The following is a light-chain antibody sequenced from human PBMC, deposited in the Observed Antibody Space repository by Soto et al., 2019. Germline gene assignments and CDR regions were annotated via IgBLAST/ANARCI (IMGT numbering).Light chain of an antibody. V-gene: IGKV3-15*01. Sequence: EIVMTQSPATLSVSPGERATLSCRASQSVSSGLAWYQQKPGQAPRLLIYGASTRATGISARFSGSGSGTEFILTLSSLQSEDFAVYYCQQYSRWTRTFGLGTKVEMK. CDR2: GAS. J-gene: IGKJ1*01. CDR3: QQYSRWTRT. CDR1: QSVSSG.